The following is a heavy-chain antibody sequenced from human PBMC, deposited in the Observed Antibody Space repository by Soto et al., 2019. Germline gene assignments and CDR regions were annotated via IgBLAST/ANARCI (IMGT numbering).Heavy chain of an antibody. Sequence: ASVKVSCKASGYTFTGYYMHWVRQAPGQGLEWMGWINPNSGGTNYAQKFQGSVTMTRGRSVSTAYRELSRLRSDDTSVYYCASEDYDFWRGYRHPSPGDYYYGMDVGCQGTTVTDSS. CDR2: INPNSGGT. CDR3: ASEDYDFWRGYRHPSPGDYYYGMDV. CDR1: GYTFTGYY. V-gene: IGHV1-2*02. J-gene: IGHJ6*02. D-gene: IGHD3-3*01.